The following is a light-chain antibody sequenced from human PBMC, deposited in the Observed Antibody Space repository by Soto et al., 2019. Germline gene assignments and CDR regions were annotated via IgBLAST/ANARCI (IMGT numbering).Light chain of an antibody. Sequence: DFQMTQSPSTLSASVGDRVTITCRASQTISSWLAWYQQKPGKAPKLLIYKASTLKSGVPSRFSGSGSGTDFTLTISSLQPEDFATYYCQQLNSYPPWTFGQGTKVDIK. CDR3: QQLNSYPPWT. CDR1: QTISSW. J-gene: IGKJ1*01. V-gene: IGKV1-5*03. CDR2: KAS.